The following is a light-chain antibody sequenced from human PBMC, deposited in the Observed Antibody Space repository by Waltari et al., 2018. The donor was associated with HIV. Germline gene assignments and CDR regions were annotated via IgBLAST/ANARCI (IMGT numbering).Light chain of an antibody. V-gene: IGKV2-28*01. J-gene: IGKJ5*01. Sequence: DIVMTQSPLSLPVTPGEPASISCRSSQRLLNSNGFNYLDWYLQKSGQSPRLLIYLGSNRASGVPDRFSGSGSGTDFTLKISRVEAEDVGVYYCMQALQTPLITFGQGTRLEIK. CDR2: LGS. CDR3: MQALQTPLIT. CDR1: QRLLNSNGFNY.